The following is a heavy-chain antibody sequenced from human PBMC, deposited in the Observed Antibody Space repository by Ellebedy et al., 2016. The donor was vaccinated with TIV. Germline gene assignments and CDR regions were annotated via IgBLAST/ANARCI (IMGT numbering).Heavy chain of an antibody. D-gene: IGHD5-18*01. Sequence: GESLKISCAASGFTFSSYWMHWVRQVPGKGLVWVPRIYNDGLTQYADSVKGRFTTSRDNAKNTLYLQMNSLRAEDSAVYFCVRQDKPMARFGMDVWGQGATVTVSS. CDR2: IYNDGLT. CDR1: GFTFSSYW. CDR3: VRQDKPMARFGMDV. J-gene: IGHJ6*02. V-gene: IGHV3-74*03.